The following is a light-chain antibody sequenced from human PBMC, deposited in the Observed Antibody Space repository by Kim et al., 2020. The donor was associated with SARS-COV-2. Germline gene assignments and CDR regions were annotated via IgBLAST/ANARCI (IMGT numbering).Light chain of an antibody. J-gene: IGKJ2*01. V-gene: IGKV1-39*01. CDR3: QQSYSTPYT. Sequence: SASGGDRGNINCRASQSISSYLNWYQQKPGKAPKLLIYAASSLQSGVPSRFSGSGSGTDFTLTISSLQPEDFATYYCQQSYSTPYTFGQGTKLEIK. CDR2: AAS. CDR1: QSISSY.